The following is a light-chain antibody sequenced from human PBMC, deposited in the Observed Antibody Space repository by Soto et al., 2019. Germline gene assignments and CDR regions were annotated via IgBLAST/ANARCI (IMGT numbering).Light chain of an antibody. J-gene: IGLJ3*02. CDR3: QSYDGSLSGWV. V-gene: IGLV1-40*01. CDR2: GNN. CDR1: SSNIGAAYD. Sequence: QSVLTQPPSVSGAPGQKVTISCTRSSSNIGAAYDVHWYQHLPGTAPKLLIYGNNNRPSGVPDRFSGSKSGTSASLAITELQAEDEADYYCQSYDGSLSGWVFGGGTKLTVL.